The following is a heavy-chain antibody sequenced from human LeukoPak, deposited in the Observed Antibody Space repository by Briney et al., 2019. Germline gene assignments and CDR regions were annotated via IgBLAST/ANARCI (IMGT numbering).Heavy chain of an antibody. J-gene: IGHJ4*02. CDR2: INHSGST. V-gene: IGHV4-34*01. CDR1: GFTFSTYA. Sequence: AGGSLRLSCAASGFTFSTYAMTWVRQPPGKGLEWIGEINHSGSTNYNPSLKSRVTISVDTSKNQFSLKLSSVTAADTAVYYCASLYSGSYYALDYWGQGTLVTVSS. D-gene: IGHD1-26*01. CDR3: ASLYSGSYYALDY.